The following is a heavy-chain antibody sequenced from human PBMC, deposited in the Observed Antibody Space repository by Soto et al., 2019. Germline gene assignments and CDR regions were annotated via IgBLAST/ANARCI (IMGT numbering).Heavy chain of an antibody. Sequence: PGGSLRPSCAASVFTVSTNYMNWVSQAPGNGLVWVSIIYSGGRTYYADSVKGRFTISRDNSKNTLYLQMNSLRAEDTAVYYCASDGSRRSSNAPGEPYYYYGMDVGGQGTTVTVSS. CDR1: VFTVSTNY. CDR2: IYSGGRT. CDR3: ASDGSRRSSNAPGEPYYYYGMDV. V-gene: IGHV3-53*01. J-gene: IGHJ6*02. D-gene: IGHD3-10*01.